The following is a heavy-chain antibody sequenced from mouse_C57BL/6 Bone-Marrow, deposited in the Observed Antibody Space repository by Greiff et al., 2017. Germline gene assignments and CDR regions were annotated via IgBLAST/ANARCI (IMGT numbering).Heavy chain of an antibody. J-gene: IGHJ2*01. CDR3: ARGITTVYFDY. CDR2: ISYDGSN. D-gene: IGHD1-1*01. CDR1: GYSITSGYY. Sequence: EVKLMESGPGLVKPSQSLSLTCSVTGYSITSGYYWNWIRQFPGNKLEWMGYISYDGSNNYNPSLKNRISITRDTSKNQFFLKLNSVTTEDTATYYCARGITTVYFDYWGQGTTLTVSS. V-gene: IGHV3-6*01.